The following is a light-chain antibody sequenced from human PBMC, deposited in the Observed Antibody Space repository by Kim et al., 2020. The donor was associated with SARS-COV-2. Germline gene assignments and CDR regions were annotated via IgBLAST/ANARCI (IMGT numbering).Light chain of an antibody. CDR3: NSYTTSNAVL. CDR2: EAS. V-gene: IGLV2-18*02. CDR1: SSEGGAYNR. Sequence: GRSVTISCTGSSSEGGAYNRVSWYQQSPGTAPKLMIYEASNRPSGVPVRFSGSKSGNTASLTISGLQAEDEGDYYCNSYTTSNAVLFGGGTQLTVL. J-gene: IGLJ2*01.